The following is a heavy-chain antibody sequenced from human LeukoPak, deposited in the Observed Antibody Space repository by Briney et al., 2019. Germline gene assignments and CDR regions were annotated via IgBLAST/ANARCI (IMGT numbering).Heavy chain of an antibody. D-gene: IGHD3-16*01. CDR2: MIVSGAGR. J-gene: IGHJ4*02. CDR3: TRYAGWSFDY. V-gene: IGHV3-23*01. CDR1: GFTFTTYA. Sequence: GGSLRLSCAAPGFTFTTYAMTWVRQAPGKGLEWVSGMIVSGAGRYYADSVQGRFTISTDNSKNTLFLQMNSLRAEVTATYYCTRYAGWSFDYCGQGIQVTVSS.